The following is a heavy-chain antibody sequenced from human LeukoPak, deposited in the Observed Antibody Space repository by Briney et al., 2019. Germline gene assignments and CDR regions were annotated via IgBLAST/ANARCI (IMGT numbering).Heavy chain of an antibody. J-gene: IGHJ4*02. D-gene: IGHD5-18*01. CDR3: ARRGYNYGFDY. Sequence: GGSLRLSCAASGFTFSSYAMYWVRQAPGKGLEYVSGISSNGATTYYANSVKGRFTISRDNSKNTLYLQMGSLRAEDMAVYYCARRGYNYGFDYWGQRTLVTVSS. V-gene: IGHV3-64*01. CDR2: ISSNGATT. CDR1: GFTFSSYA.